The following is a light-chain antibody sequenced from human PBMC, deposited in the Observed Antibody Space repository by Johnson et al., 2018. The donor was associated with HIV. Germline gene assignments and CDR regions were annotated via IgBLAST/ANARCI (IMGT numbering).Light chain of an antibody. CDR2: ENN. V-gene: IGLV1-51*02. Sequence: QSVLTQPPSVSAAPGQKVTISCSGSSSNLGNNYVSWYQQLPGTAPKLLIYENNKRPSGIPDRFSGSKSGTSATLGITVLQTGDEADYYCGTWDSSLSAYVFGTGTKVTVL. CDR1: SSNLGNNY. CDR3: GTWDSSLSAYV. J-gene: IGLJ1*01.